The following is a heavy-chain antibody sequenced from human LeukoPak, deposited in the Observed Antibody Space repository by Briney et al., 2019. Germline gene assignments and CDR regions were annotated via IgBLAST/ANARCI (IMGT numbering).Heavy chain of an antibody. CDR3: AKRRDYSGGFFSDFDY. V-gene: IGHV3-23*01. D-gene: IGHD2-15*01. CDR2: ITSGGGST. CDR1: GFILSNYA. Sequence: GGSLRLSCAASGFILSNYAMSWVRQAPGKGLEWVSAITSGGGSTYYADSVKGRFTVSRDKSKNTLYLQMNSLRAEDTAVYYCAKRRDYSGGFFSDFDYWGQGTLVTVSS. J-gene: IGHJ4*02.